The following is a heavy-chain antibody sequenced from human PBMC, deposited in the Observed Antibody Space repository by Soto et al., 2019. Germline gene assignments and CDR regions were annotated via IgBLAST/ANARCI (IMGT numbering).Heavy chain of an antibody. CDR3: ERDKTYRLGGFRCYYGMDV. CDR2: IYYSGRT. CDR1: GGSLTGHY. J-gene: IGHJ6*02. V-gene: IGHV4-59*11. D-gene: IGHD3-16*01. Sequence: SETLSLTCTVSGGSLTGHYLSWVRQPPGKGLEWIGYIYYSGRTHYNPSLKSRVTMSVDTSNNQFSLDVRSVTAADTAVYYCERDKTYRLGGFRCYYGMDVWCQGTTVSVSS.